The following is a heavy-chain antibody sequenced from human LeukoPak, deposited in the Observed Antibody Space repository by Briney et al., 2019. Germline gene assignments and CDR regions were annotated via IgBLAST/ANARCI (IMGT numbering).Heavy chain of an antibody. CDR2: ISYDGSNK. Sequence: PGGSLRLSCAASGFTFSSYEMNWVRQAPGKGLEWVAVISYDGSNKYYADSVKGRFTISRDNSKNTLYLQMNSLRAEDTAVYYCASVGAPDYWGQGTLVTVSS. J-gene: IGHJ4*02. CDR3: ASVGAPDY. D-gene: IGHD1-26*01. CDR1: GFTFSSYE. V-gene: IGHV3-30*04.